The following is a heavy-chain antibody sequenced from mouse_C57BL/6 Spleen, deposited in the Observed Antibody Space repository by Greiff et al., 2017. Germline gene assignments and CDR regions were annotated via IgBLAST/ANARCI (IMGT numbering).Heavy chain of an antibody. V-gene: IGHV5-4*01. J-gene: IGHJ2*01. D-gene: IGHD2-3*01. CDR1: GFTFSSYA. CDR2: ISDGGSYT. CDR3: ARDRGYYVPTYFDY. Sequence: EVHLVESGGGLVKPGGSLKLSCAASGFTFSSYAMSWVRQTPEKRLEWVATISDGGSYTYYPDNVKGRFTISRDNAKNNLYLQMSHLKSEDTAMYYCARDRGYYVPTYFDYWGQGTTLTVSS.